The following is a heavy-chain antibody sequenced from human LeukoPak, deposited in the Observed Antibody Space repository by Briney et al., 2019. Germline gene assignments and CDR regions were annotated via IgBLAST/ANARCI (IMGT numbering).Heavy chain of an antibody. CDR3: ARTGFMVKGYYYYYDLDV. D-gene: IGHD3-10*01. CDR2: INSDGSST. V-gene: IGHV3-74*01. Sequence: GGSLRLSCAASGFTFSNYWMHWVRQAPGKGLVWVSRINSDGSSTTYADSVKGRFTISRDNAKNTLYLQMNSLRAEDTAVYYCARTGFMVKGYYYYYDLDVWGQGTTVTVSS. CDR1: GFTFSNYW. J-gene: IGHJ6*02.